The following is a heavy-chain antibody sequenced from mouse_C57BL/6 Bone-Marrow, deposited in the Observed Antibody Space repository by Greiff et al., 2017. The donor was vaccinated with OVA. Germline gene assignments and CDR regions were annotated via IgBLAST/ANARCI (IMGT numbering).Heavy chain of an antibody. Sequence: QVQLQQSGAELVKPGASVKLSCKASGYTFTEYTIHWVKQRSGQGLEWIGWFYPGSGSIKYNEKFKGKATLTADKSSSTVYMELSRLTSEDSAVYFCARHGRGAIYYGYDVAWFADWGQGTLVTVSA. V-gene: IGHV1-62-2*01. CDR3: ARHGRGAIYYGYDVAWFAD. CDR1: GYTFTEYT. D-gene: IGHD2-2*01. J-gene: IGHJ3*01. CDR2: FYPGSGSI.